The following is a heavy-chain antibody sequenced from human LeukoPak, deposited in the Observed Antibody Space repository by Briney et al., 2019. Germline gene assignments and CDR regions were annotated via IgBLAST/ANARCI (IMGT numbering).Heavy chain of an antibody. Sequence: GGSLRLSCAASGFTFSSYSMNWVRQAPGKGLEWVSYITSSSSTIYYADSVKGRFTISRDNGKNSLYLQMNFLRDEDTAVYYCAREGSGSYNYYYGMDVWGQGTTVTVSS. J-gene: IGHJ6*02. CDR2: ITSSSSTI. V-gene: IGHV3-48*02. D-gene: IGHD3-10*01. CDR1: GFTFSSYS. CDR3: AREGSGSYNYYYGMDV.